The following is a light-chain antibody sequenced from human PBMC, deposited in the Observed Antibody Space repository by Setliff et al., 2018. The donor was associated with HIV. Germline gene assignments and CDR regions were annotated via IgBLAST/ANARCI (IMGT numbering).Light chain of an antibody. V-gene: IGKV4-1*01. CDR3: QQYDSTPVT. Sequence: DIVMTQSPDSLAVSLGERATINCQSSQSVFYSSNNKNYLAWYQHKPGQPPKLLIYWASTRESGVPDRFSGSGSGTDFTLTISSLQAEDVAVYYCQQYDSTPVTFGQGTKVDIK. J-gene: IGKJ1*01. CDR2: WAS. CDR1: QSVFYSSNNKNY.